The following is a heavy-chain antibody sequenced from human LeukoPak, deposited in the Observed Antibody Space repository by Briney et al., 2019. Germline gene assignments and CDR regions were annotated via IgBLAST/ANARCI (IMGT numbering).Heavy chain of an antibody. D-gene: IGHD3-9*01. CDR2: ISSSGSTI. V-gene: IGHV3-48*03. J-gene: IGHJ6*02. Sequence: GGSLRLSCAASGFTFSSYEMNWVRQAPGKGLEWVSYISSSGSTIYYADSVKGRFTISRDNAKNSLYLQMNSLRAEDTAVYYCARGQNFDCFFDYYYYGMDVGGQGPTVPVS. CDR3: ARGQNFDCFFDYYYYGMDV. CDR1: GFTFSSYE.